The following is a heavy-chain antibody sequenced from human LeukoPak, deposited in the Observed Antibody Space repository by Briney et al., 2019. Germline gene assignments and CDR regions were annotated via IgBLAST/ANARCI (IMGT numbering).Heavy chain of an antibody. CDR2: LSNDGSYT. D-gene: IGHD2-15*01. J-gene: IGHJ4*02. CDR1: GFSFSRSA. CDR3: ARDRKSGGGTALED. V-gene: IGHV3-30*04. Sequence: GRSLRLSCVASGFSFSRSAMHWARQAPGKGLEWVTILSNDGSYTYYADSVKGRFTVSRDSSKNTLFLEMDSLRPEDTATYFCARDRKSGGGTALEDWGQGTLVTVSS.